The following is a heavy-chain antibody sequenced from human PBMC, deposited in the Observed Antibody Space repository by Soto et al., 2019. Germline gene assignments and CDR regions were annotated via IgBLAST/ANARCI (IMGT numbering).Heavy chain of an antibody. CDR3: TTNKDSSGWYLGAFDI. D-gene: IGHD6-19*01. V-gene: IGHV3-15*07. CDR2: IKSKTDGGTT. CDR1: GFTFSNAW. Sequence: EVQLVESGGGLVKPGGSLRLSCAASGFTFSNAWMNWVRQAPGKGLEWVGRIKSKTDGGTTDYAAPVKGRFTISRDDSKNTLYLQMSSLKTEDTAVYYCTTNKDSSGWYLGAFDIWGQGTMVTVSS. J-gene: IGHJ3*02.